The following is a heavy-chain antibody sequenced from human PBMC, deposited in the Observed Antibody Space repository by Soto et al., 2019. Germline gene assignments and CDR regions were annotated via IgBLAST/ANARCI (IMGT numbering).Heavy chain of an antibody. V-gene: IGHV1-69*02. J-gene: IGHJ6*03. CDR3: ARLTTNYYYMDV. D-gene: IGHD4-17*01. CDR1: GGTFSSYT. Sequence: SVKVSCKASGGTFSSYTISWLRQAPGQGLEWMGRIIPILGIANYAQKFQGRVTITADKSTSTAYMELSSLRSEDTAVYYCARLTTNYYYMDVWGKGTTVTVSS. CDR2: IIPILGIA.